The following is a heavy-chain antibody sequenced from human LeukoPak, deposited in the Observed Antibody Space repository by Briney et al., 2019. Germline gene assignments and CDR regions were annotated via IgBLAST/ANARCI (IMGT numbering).Heavy chain of an antibody. J-gene: IGHJ4*02. Sequence: GGSLRLSCAASGFTLSSNYMSWVRQAPGKGLEWVSVIYSGGRTKYADSVKGRFTISRDNSKNTLYLQMNSLRAEDTAVYYCARGEGRFDYWGQGTLCTVSS. CDR2: IYSGGRT. V-gene: IGHV3-53*01. CDR1: GFTLSSNY. CDR3: ARGEGRFDY.